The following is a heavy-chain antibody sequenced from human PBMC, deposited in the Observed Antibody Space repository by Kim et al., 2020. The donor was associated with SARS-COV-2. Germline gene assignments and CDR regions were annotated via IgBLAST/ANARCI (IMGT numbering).Heavy chain of an antibody. Sequence: SETLSHTCAVYGGSFSGYYWSWIRQPPGKGLEWIGEINHSGSTNYNPSLKSRVTISVDTSKNQFSLKLSSVTAADTAVYYCASFYDSSGYYYWGQGTLVT. V-gene: IGHV4-34*01. J-gene: IGHJ4*02. CDR1: GGSFSGYY. D-gene: IGHD3-22*01. CDR3: ASFYDSSGYYY. CDR2: INHSGST.